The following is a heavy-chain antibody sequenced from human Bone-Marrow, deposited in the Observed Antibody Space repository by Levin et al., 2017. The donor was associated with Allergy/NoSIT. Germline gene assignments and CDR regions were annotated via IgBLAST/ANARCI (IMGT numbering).Heavy chain of an antibody. V-gene: IGHV4-4*07. CDR1: GGSISSYY. D-gene: IGHD6-13*01. CDR3: ARYSSSREYFQH. CDR2: IYSIGST. J-gene: IGHJ1*01. Sequence: GSLRLSCTVSGGSISSYYWSWIRQPAGKGLEWIGLIYSIGSTNYNPSLKSRVTMSVDTSKNQFSLKLSSVTAADTAVYYCARYSSSREYFQHWGQGTLVTVSS.